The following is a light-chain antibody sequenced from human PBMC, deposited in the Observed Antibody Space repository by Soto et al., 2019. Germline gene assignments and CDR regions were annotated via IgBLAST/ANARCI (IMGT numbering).Light chain of an antibody. V-gene: IGKV3-20*01. J-gene: IGKJ1*01. CDR1: QSVSSSY. CDR3: QQFVTSRT. Sequence: EIVLTQSPGTLSLSQGERATLSCRASQSVSSSYLAWYQQKPGQAPRLLIYDASSRATGIPDRFSGSGSGTDFTLTISRLEPEDFAVYYCQQFVTSRTFSQGTKVDI. CDR2: DAS.